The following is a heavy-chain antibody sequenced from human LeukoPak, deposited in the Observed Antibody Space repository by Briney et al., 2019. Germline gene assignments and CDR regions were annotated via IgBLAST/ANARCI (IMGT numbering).Heavy chain of an antibody. D-gene: IGHD3-9*01. J-gene: IGHJ4*02. CDR2: IYYSGST. CDR3: ARLDILTGYPFDY. CDR1: GGSFSGYY. V-gene: IGHV4-34*01. Sequence: SETLSLTCAVYGGSFSGYYWSWIRQPPGKGLEWIGSIYYSGSTYYNPSLKSRVTISVDTSKNHFSLKLSSVTAADTAVYYCARLDILTGYPFDYWGQGTLVTVSS.